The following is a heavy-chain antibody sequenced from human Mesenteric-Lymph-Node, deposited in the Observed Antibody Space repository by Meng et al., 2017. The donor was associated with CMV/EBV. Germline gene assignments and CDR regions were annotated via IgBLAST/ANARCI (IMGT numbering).Heavy chain of an antibody. V-gene: IGHV4-34*11. CDR1: GGSFSGYY. D-gene: IGHD1-26*01. CDR3: AREQFRVVGATGHFDY. CDR2: IYYSGST. Sequence: SETLSLTCAVYGGSFSGYYWSWIRQPPGKGLEWIGYIYYSGSTNYNPSLKSRVTISVDTSKNQFSLKLSSVTAADTAVYYCAREQFRVVGATGHFDYWGQGTLVTVSS. J-gene: IGHJ4*02.